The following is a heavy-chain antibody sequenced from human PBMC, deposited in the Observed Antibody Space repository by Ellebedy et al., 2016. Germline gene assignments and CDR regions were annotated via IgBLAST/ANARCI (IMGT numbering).Heavy chain of an antibody. CDR2: INHSGSF. V-gene: IGHV4-34*01. D-gene: IGHD2-21*01. CDR3: ARGLFDHRMAFDI. CDR1: GDSINSGDYS. Sequence: SETLSLTCTVSGDSINSGDYSWSWIRQPPGEGLEWIGEINHSGSFNYNPSLKSRVTISVDTSKNQFSVNLSSVTAADTAVYYCARGLFDHRMAFDIWGQGTMVTVSS. J-gene: IGHJ3*02.